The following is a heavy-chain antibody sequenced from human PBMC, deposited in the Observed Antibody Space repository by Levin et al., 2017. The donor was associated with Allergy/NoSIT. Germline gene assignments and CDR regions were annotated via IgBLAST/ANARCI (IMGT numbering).Heavy chain of an antibody. CDR1: GFAFENFP. V-gene: IGHV3-30-3*01. CDR2: ISYDADNK. Sequence: PGGSLRLSCLGSGFAFENFPIHWVRQAPGKGLEWVALISYDADNKDYVDSVKGRFTLSRENSKNTVYLQMSSLKIEDTAMYFCARETILRGMSRLGHSYNAMDVWGQGTTVIVSS. CDR3: ARETILRGMSRLGHSYNAMDV. J-gene: IGHJ6*02. D-gene: IGHD3-9*01.